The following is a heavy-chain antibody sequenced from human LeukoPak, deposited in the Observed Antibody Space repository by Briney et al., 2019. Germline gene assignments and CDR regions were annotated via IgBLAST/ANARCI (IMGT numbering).Heavy chain of an antibody. Sequence: ASVKVSCKASGYTFTGYYMHWVRQAPGQGLEWMGWINPNSGGTNYAQKFQGRVTMTRDTSISTAYMELSRLRSDDTAVYYCLYYYGSGSQSRDYWGQGTPVTVSS. CDR3: LYYYGSGSQSRDY. V-gene: IGHV1-2*02. CDR1: GYTFTGYY. CDR2: INPNSGGT. J-gene: IGHJ4*02. D-gene: IGHD3-10*01.